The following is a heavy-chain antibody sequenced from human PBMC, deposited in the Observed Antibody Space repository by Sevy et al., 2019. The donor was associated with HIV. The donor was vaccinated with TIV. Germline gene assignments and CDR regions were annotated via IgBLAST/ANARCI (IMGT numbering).Heavy chain of an antibody. CDR3: WGDPPPPYDSTGRDYYYGMDV. Sequence: ASVKVSCKASGGTFSSYAISWVRQALGQGLEWMGGIIPIFGTANYAQKFQGRVTITADESTSTAYMELSSLRSEDTAVYYWWGDPPPPYDSTGRDYYYGMDVWGQGTTVTVSS. CDR1: GGTFSSYA. CDR2: IIPIFGTA. J-gene: IGHJ6*02. D-gene: IGHD3-22*01. V-gene: IGHV1-69*13.